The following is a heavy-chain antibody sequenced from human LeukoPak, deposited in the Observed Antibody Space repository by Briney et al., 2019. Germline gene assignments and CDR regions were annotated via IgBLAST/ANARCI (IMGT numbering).Heavy chain of an antibody. CDR2: IRLGGGLT. D-gene: IGHD3-10*01. Sequence: GGSLRLSCSGSGFTFMNYVMAWVRQAPGKGLEWVSSIRLGGGLTHSADPVKGRFIISRDMNTLFLQMNNLRPGDTAMYYCARMITMVRGPLIKGYFDLWGRGTLVSVSS. V-gene: IGHV3-23*01. J-gene: IGHJ2*01. CDR3: ARMITMVRGPLIKGYFDL. CDR1: GFTFMNYV.